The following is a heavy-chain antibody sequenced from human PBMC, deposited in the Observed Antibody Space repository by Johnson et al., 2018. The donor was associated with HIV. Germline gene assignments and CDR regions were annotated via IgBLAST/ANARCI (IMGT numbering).Heavy chain of an antibody. CDR2: IWYDGSNK. V-gene: IGHV3-33*01. CDR3: ATDQSHYDFWSGYSKDTFDI. J-gene: IGHJ3*02. CDR1: GFTFSSYG. D-gene: IGHD3-3*01. Sequence: QVKLVESGGGVVQPGRSLRLSCAASGFTFSSYGMHWVRQAPGKGLEWVAVIWYDGSNKYYADSVKGRFTISRDNSKNTLYLQMNSLRAEDTAVYYCATDQSHYDFWSGYSKDTFDIWGQGTMVTVSS.